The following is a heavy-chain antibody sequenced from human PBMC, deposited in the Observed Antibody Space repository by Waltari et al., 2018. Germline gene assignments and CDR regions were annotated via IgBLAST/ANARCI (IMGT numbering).Heavy chain of an antibody. V-gene: IGHV4-34*01. CDR1: GGSLRGFY. D-gene: IGHD2-8*02. CDR3: VRLEDCTGPGGNCYSGAPFAVDV. J-gene: IGHJ6*02. CDR2: INHSPNS. Sequence: QVHLQQWGAGLLRPSETLSLICAVYGGSLRGFYWGWILHPPGKGLEWIGEINHSPNSNYNPSLRSRVHMSIDTSQNQFSLQLTSVTAADTGVYYCVRLEDCTGPGGNCYSGAPFAVDVWGQGTTVTVPS.